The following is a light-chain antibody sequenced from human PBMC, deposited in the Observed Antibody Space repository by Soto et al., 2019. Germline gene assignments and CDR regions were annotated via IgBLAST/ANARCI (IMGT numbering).Light chain of an antibody. J-gene: IGKJ1*01. CDR1: QSIRSY. CDR2: AAS. CDR3: QHTYSSHRT. V-gene: IGKV1-39*01. Sequence: DIQMTQSPSSLSASVGDRVTITCRASQSIRSYLNWFQQKPGKAPKLLIYAASSLQSGVPSRFSFSGSCRYLAVTISGLQPVDFATYFCQHTYSSHRTVGQRTKVDIK.